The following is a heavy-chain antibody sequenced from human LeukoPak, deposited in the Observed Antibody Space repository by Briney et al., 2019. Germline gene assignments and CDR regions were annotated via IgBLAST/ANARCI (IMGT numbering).Heavy chain of an antibody. J-gene: IGHJ4*02. D-gene: IGHD1/OR15-1a*01. CDR1: GYTFTSYW. V-gene: IGHV5-51*01. Sequence: LGESLKISCKGSGYTFTSYWIGWVRQMPGKGLEWMGIIYPDDSETRYSPSFQGQVIISADKSTSTAYLQWSSLKASDTAMYYCATSESQTRFDYWGQGTLVTVSS. CDR3: ATSESQTRFDY. CDR2: IYPDDSET.